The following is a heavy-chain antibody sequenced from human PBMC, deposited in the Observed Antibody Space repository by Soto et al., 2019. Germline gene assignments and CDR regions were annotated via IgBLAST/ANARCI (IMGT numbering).Heavy chain of an antibody. Sequence: QVQLVQSGAEVKKPGASVKVSCKASGYTFTSYYMHWVRQAPGQGLEWMGIINPSGGSTSYPQKFQGRVTMTRDTSTRTVYMELSSVRSEDTAVYYCARDWERDWYFDLWGRGTLVTVSS. CDR2: INPSGGST. J-gene: IGHJ2*01. CDR3: ARDWERDWYFDL. D-gene: IGHD3-16*01. CDR1: GYTFTSYY. V-gene: IGHV1-46*01.